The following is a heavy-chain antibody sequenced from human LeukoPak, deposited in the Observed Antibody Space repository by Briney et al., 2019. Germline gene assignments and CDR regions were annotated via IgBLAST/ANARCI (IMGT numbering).Heavy chain of an antibody. J-gene: IGHJ6*02. Sequence: PGGSLRLSCAASGFIYSSYSMHWVRQARGKGLEWVSSISSSSTYIYYADSVKGRFTISRDNAKNSLYLQMNSLRAEDTALYYCAKDYGEVGAKKARYYYYGMDVWGQGTTVTVSS. CDR3: AKDYGEVGAKKARYYYYGMDV. V-gene: IGHV3-21*04. CDR1: GFIYSSYS. D-gene: IGHD1-26*01. CDR2: ISSSSTYI.